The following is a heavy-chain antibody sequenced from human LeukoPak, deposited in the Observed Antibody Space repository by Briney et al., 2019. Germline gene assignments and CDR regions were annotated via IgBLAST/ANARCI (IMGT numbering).Heavy chain of an antibody. CDR1: GFTFITYC. CDR2: IRYDGSNK. J-gene: IGHJ4*02. D-gene: IGHD2-15*01. V-gene: IGHV3-30*02. Sequence: GGSLRLSCAASGFTFITYCMHWVRQAPGKGLEWVAFIRYDGSNKYYADSVKGRFTISRDNSKNTLYLQMNSLRAEDTAVYYCAKEKSPGGSWYYFDYWGQGNLVTVSS. CDR3: AKEKSPGGSWYYFDY.